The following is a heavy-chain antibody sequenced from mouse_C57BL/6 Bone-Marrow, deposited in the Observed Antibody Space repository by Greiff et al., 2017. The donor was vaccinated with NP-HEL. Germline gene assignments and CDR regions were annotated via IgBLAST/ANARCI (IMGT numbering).Heavy chain of an antibody. Sequence: EVKLVESGGGLVKPGGSLKLSCAASGFTFSSYAMSWVRQTPEKRLEWVATISDGGSYTYYPDNVKGRFTISRDNAKNNLYLQMSHLKSEDTAMYYCARAPLEYYAMDYWGQGTSVTVSS. CDR3: ARAPLEYYAMDY. CDR1: GFTFSSYA. CDR2: ISDGGSYT. J-gene: IGHJ4*01. V-gene: IGHV5-4*03.